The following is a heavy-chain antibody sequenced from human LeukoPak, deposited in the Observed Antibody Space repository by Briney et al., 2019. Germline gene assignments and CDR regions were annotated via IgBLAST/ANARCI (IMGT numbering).Heavy chain of an antibody. CDR3: ARGPTMVWGPNWFDP. D-gene: IGHD3-10*01. V-gene: IGHV3-33*01. CDR1: GFTFSSYG. J-gene: IGHJ5*02. CDR2: IWYDGSNK. Sequence: GGSLRLSCAASGFTFSSYGMHWVRQAPGKGLEWVAVIWYDGSNKYYADSVKGRFTISRDNSKNTLYLQMNSLRAEDTAVYYCARGPTMVWGPNWFDPWGQGTLVTVSS.